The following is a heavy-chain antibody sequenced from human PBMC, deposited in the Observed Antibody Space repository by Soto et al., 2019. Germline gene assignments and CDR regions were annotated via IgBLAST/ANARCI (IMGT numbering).Heavy chain of an antibody. J-gene: IGHJ5*02. V-gene: IGHV1-24*01. CDR2: FDPEDGET. D-gene: IGHD3-9*01. CDR1: GYTLTELS. Sequence: ASVKVSCKVSGYTLTELSMHWVRQAPGKGLEWMGGFDPEDGETIYAQKFQGRVTMTEDTSTDTAYMELSSLRSEDTAVYYCATGFGGIRYFEPFDPWGQGTLVTVSS. CDR3: ATGFGGIRYFEPFDP.